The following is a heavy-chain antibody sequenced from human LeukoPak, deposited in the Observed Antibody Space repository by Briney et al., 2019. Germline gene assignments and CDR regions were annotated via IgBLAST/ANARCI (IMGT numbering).Heavy chain of an antibody. J-gene: IGHJ4*02. D-gene: IGHD3-22*01. CDR2: ISGSGGST. CDR3: AVLEGDYYDSSGYYNY. Sequence: SGGSLRLSCAASEFTFSSYWMSWVRQAPGKGLEWVSAISGSGGSTYYADSVKGRFTISRDNSKNTLYLQMNSLRAEDTAVYYCAVLEGDYYDSSGYYNYWGQGTLVTVSS. V-gene: IGHV3-23*01. CDR1: EFTFSSYW.